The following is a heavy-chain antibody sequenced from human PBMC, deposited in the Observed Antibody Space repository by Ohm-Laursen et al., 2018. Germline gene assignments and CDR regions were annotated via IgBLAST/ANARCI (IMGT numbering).Heavy chain of an antibody. CDR2: ISSSGSSI. CDR3: ARSIYYYDSSLDAFDI. Sequence: GSLRLSCAAPGFTFSGYYMSWIRQAPGKGLEWVSYISSSGSSIYYADSVKGRFTISRDNAKNSLYLQMNSLRAEDTAVYYCARSIYYYDSSLDAFDIWGQGTMVTVSS. D-gene: IGHD3-22*01. J-gene: IGHJ3*02. V-gene: IGHV3-11*01. CDR1: GFTFSGYY.